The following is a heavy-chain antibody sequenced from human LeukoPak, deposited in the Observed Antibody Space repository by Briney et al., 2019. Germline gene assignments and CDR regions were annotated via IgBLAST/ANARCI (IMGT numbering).Heavy chain of an antibody. CDR1: GFAFSSYA. J-gene: IGHJ5*02. D-gene: IGHD6-19*01. CDR2: ISGSGGST. V-gene: IGHV3-23*01. Sequence: GGSLRLSCAASGFAFSSYAMSWVRQAPGKGLEWVSAISGSGGSTYYADSVKGRFTISKDNSKNTLYLQMNSLRAEDTAVYYCAKARMSSGTNWFDPWGQGTLVTVSS. CDR3: AKARMSSGTNWFDP.